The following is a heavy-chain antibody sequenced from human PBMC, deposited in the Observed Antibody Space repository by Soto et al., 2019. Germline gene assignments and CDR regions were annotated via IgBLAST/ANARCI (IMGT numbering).Heavy chain of an antibody. D-gene: IGHD3-3*01. CDR2: IYRDEDE. J-gene: IGHJ4*02. Sequence: QITLKESGPTLVKPTQTLTLTCTFSGFSLNTSGVGVGWIRQPPGKALEWIALIYRDEDERDSPSLRSRLTITKDTSKNQVVLMMTNMDSGDSATYYCAHRNERVPYDFWGQGTLVTVSS. V-gene: IGHV2-5*02. CDR3: AHRNERVPYDF. CDR1: GFSLNTSGVG.